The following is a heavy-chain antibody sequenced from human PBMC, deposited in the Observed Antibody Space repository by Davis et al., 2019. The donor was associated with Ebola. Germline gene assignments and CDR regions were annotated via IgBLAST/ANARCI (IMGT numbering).Heavy chain of an antibody. V-gene: IGHV1-69*04. CDR2: IIPILGIA. Sequence: SSVQVTCMPSRGTFSSYAISWVRQAPGQGLEWMGRIIPILGIANYAQKFQGRVTITADKSTSTAYMELSSLRSEDTAVYYCAREFGYYYDSSSCMDVWGQGTTVTVSS. D-gene: IGHD3-22*01. J-gene: IGHJ6*02. CDR3: AREFGYYYDSSSCMDV. CDR1: RGTFSSYA.